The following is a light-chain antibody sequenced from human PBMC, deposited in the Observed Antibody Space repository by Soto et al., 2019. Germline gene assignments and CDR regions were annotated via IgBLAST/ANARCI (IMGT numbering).Light chain of an antibody. Sequence: EIVMTQSQPTLSVAPGGRATLSGSASQRISDTLAWYQQNPGQSPRLLIYGASRRATGFPARFSGSGSGTDFTLTISSLQSEDFAVYYCQQYDNWPWTFGQGTKVDIK. CDR3: QQYDNWPWT. J-gene: IGKJ1*01. CDR1: QRISDT. V-gene: IGKV3-15*01. CDR2: GAS.